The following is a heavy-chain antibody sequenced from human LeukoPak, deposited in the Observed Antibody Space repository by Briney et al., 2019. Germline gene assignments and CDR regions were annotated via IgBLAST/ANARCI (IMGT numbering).Heavy chain of an antibody. CDR3: ARVYNNQSKFLLLGWFDP. Sequence: GASVKVSCKASGYTFTGYYMHWVRQAPGQGLEWMGGIIPIFGTANYAQKFQGRVTITADESTSTAYMELSSLRSEDTAVYYCARVYNNQSKFLLLGWFDPWGQGTLVTVSS. CDR1: GYTFTGYY. J-gene: IGHJ5*02. D-gene: IGHD3-3*01. V-gene: IGHV1-69*13. CDR2: IIPIFGTA.